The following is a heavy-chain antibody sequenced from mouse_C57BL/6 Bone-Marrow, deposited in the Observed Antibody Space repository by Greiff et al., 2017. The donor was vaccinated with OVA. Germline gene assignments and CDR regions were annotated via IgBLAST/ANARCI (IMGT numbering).Heavy chain of an antibody. CDR3: ARSGVYYDYDSFDY. CDR2: IYPGSGST. V-gene: IGHV1-55*01. Sequence: QVQLQQSGAELVKPGASVKMSCKASGYTFTSYWITWVKQRPGQGLEWIGDIYPGSGSTNYNEKFKSKATLTVDTSSSTAYMQLSSLTSEDSAVYYCARSGVYYDYDSFDYWGQGTTLTVSS. D-gene: IGHD2-4*01. J-gene: IGHJ2*01. CDR1: GYTFTSYW.